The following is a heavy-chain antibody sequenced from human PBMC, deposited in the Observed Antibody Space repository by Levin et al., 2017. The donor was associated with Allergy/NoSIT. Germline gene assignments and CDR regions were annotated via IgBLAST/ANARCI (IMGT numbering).Heavy chain of an antibody. CDR1: GFTFSSYW. D-gene: IGHD6-13*01. V-gene: IGHV3-7*01. Sequence: GGSLRLSCAASGFTFSSYWMSWVRQAPGKGLEWVANIKQDGSEKYYVDSVKGRFTISRDNAKNSLYLQMNSLRAEDTAVYYCARDSFWTGPRYSSWYGDYYGMDGWGQGTTVTVSS. CDR2: IKQDGSEK. J-gene: IGHJ6*02. CDR3: ARDSFWTGPRYSSWYGDYYGMDG.